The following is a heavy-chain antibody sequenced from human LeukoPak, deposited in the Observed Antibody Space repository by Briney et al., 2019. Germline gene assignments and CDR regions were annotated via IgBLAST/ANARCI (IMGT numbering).Heavy chain of an antibody. CDR3: AKDGSGWYLFSAGYFDY. CDR2: ISGSGGST. V-gene: IGHV3-23*01. CDR1: GFTFSSYA. D-gene: IGHD6-19*01. Sequence: GGSLRLSCAASGFTFSSYAMSWVRQAPGKGLEWVSAISGSGGSTYYADSVKGRFTISRDNSKNTLYLQMNSLRAEDTAVCYCAKDGSGWYLFSAGYFDYWGQGTLVTVPS. J-gene: IGHJ4*02.